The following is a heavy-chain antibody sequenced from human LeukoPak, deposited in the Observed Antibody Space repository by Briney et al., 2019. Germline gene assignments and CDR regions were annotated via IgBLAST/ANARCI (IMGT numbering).Heavy chain of an antibody. V-gene: IGHV3-23*01. CDR3: AKAHWISTADAVW. CDR2: LRGDGET. Sequence: GGSLRLSCAASGFIFSNYAMSWVRQTPARGLEWVSSLRGDGETFYADSVKGRFTLSRDDSRNTVYLQLSNLRVEDTAVYYCAKAHWISTADAVWWGQGALVTVSS. D-gene: IGHD2-2*03. CDR1: GFIFSNYA. J-gene: IGHJ4*02.